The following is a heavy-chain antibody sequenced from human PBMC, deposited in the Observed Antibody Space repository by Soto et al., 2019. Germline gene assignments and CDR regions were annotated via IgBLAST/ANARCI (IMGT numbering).Heavy chain of an antibody. CDR2: ITGSSRTI. V-gene: IGHV3-48*02. D-gene: IGHD5-12*01. CDR1: GFTFSSYS. Sequence: GGSLRLSCAASGFTFSSYSMNWVRQAPGKGLEWVSYITGSSRTIFYADSVKGRFTISRDNAKNSLYLQMNSLRDEDTAVYYCARDLSHSGYDFDYWGQGTLVTVSS. CDR3: ARDLSHSGYDFDY. J-gene: IGHJ4*02.